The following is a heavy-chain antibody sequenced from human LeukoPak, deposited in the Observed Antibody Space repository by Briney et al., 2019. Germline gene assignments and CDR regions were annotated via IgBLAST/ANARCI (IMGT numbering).Heavy chain of an antibody. V-gene: IGHV4-34*01. CDR2: INHIGST. CDR3: ASRPRGETVTTFYGIFDY. J-gene: IGHJ4*02. D-gene: IGHD4-11*01. Sequence: TPSETLSLTCGVYGESFSGYSWTWIRQPPGEGLEWIGEINHIGSTNYNPSLKSRVTISVDTSKNQFSLKLSSVTAADTAVYYCASRPRGETVTTFYGIFDYWGQGTLVTVSS. CDR1: GESFSGYS.